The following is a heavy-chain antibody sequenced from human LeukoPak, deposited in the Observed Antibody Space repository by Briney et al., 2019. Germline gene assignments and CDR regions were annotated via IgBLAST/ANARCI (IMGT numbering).Heavy chain of an antibody. V-gene: IGHV3-7*01. J-gene: IGHJ4*02. CDR3: ARDRQAFRSGYYGDY. D-gene: IGHD3-3*01. CDR1: GFTFSRYW. CDR2: IKQDGSEK. Sequence: GGSLRLSCAASGFTFSRYWMSWVRQAPGKGLEWVANIKQDGSEKYYVDSVKGRFTISRDNAKNSLYLQMNSLRAEDTAVYYCARDRQAFRSGYYGDYWGQGTLVTVSS.